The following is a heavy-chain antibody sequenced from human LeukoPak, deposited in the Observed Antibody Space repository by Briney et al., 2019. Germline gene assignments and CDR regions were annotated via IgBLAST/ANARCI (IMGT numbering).Heavy chain of an antibody. CDR1: GFTFSTSA. Sequence: PGGSLRLSCAASGFTFSTSAMSWVRQAPGKGLEWVSVISTSGGITYYADSVKGRFTISRDNSNNTLYLQMNSLRAEDTAVYYCAKGWIQIWIPFDYWGQGTLVTVSS. CDR2: ISTSGGIT. D-gene: IGHD5-18*01. CDR3: AKGWIQIWIPFDY. V-gene: IGHV3-23*01. J-gene: IGHJ4*02.